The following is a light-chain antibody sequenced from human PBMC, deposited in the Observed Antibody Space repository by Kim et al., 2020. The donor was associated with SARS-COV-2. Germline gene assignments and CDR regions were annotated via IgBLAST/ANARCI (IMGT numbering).Light chain of an antibody. CDR1: QSGSSSY. CDR3: QQYGSSPGT. J-gene: IGKJ2*01. Sequence: LSPGERATLPCRASQSGSSSYLAWYQQKPGQAPRLLIYGASSRATGIPDRFSGSGSGTDFTLTISRLEPEDFAVYYCQQYGSSPGTFGQGTKLEI. V-gene: IGKV3-20*01. CDR2: GAS.